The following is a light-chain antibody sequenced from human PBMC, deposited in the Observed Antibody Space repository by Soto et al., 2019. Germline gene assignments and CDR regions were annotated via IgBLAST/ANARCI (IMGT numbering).Light chain of an antibody. Sequence: VMTQSPGPLYLSPGERATLSCRASQSVSSNYLAWYQQKSGQAPRLLIYGASSRATGIPDRFSGSGSGTDLTLTISNLEPEDFAVYYCQQYGNSPYALGQGTELEI. CDR1: QSVSSNY. CDR2: GAS. V-gene: IGKV3-20*01. J-gene: IGKJ2*01. CDR3: QQYGNSPYA.